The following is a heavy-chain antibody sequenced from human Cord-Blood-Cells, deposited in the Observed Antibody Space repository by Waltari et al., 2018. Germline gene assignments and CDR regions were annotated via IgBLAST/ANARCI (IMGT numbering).Heavy chain of an antibody. V-gene: IGHV5-51*01. CDR1: GYSFTSYW. J-gene: IGHJ3*02. CDR3: ARAHNYYDSSGYSWDAFDI. D-gene: IGHD3-22*01. Sequence: EVQLVQSGAEVKKPGESLKISCKGSGYSFTSYWIGWVRQMPGNGLEWMGIIYPGDSDTRHSPSFQGQVTISADKSISTAYLQWSSLKASDTAMYYCARAHNYYDSSGYSWDAFDIWGQGTMVTVSS. CDR2: IYPGDSDT.